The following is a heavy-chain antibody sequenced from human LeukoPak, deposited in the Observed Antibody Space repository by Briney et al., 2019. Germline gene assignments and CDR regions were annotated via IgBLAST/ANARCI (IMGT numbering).Heavy chain of an antibody. Sequence: GGSLRLSCAASGFTFSSYWMHWVRQAPGKGPMWVSRINNDGSRTTYADSVRGRFTISRDSAKNSLYLQMNSLRAEDTAVYYCARDSVTGGRYSRFDSWGQGTLVTVSS. D-gene: IGHD2-21*02. CDR3: ARDSVTGGRYSRFDS. J-gene: IGHJ4*02. CDR2: INNDGSRT. V-gene: IGHV3-74*03. CDR1: GFTFSSYW.